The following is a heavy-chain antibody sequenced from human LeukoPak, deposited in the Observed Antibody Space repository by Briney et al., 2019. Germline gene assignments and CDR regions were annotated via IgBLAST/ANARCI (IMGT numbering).Heavy chain of an antibody. CDR1: GFTFSRYW. CDR3: ARDRSHSSGWYSCPFDP. J-gene: IGHJ5*02. Sequence: GGSLRLSCVGSGFTFSRYWLNWVRQAPGKGLEWVSYISSSDSTIYYADSVKGRFTISRDNAKNSLYLQMNSLRAEDTAVYYCARDRSHSSGWYSCPFDPWGQGTLVTVSS. V-gene: IGHV3-48*04. CDR2: ISSSDSTI. D-gene: IGHD6-13*01.